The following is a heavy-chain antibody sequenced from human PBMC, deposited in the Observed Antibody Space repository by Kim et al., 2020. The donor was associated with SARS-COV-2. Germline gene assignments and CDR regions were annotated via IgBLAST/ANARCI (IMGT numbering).Heavy chain of an antibody. D-gene: IGHD6-13*01. CDR1: GFTFSSYA. J-gene: IGHJ4*02. V-gene: IGHV3-30*04. Sequence: GGSLRLSCAASGFTFSSYAMHWVRQAPGKGLEWVAVISYDGSNKYYADSVKGRFTISRDNSKNTLYLQMNSLRAEDTAVYYCAREGVYSSSWPNYFDYWGQGTLVTVSS. CDR3: AREGVYSSSWPNYFDY. CDR2: ISYDGSNK.